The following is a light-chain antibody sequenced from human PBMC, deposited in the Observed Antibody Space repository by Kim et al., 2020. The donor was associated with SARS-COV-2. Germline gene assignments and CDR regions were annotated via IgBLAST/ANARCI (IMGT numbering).Light chain of an antibody. J-gene: IGKJ1*01. V-gene: IGKV3-20*01. CDR2: GAS. CDR1: QSVSSSY. Sequence: PGERATLTCRASQSVSSSYLAWYQQKPGTAPRHLIYGASSRATGIPDRCSGSGSGTDFTLTISRLEPEDFVVYYCQQYGSSPPWTFGQGTKVDIK. CDR3: QQYGSSPPWT.